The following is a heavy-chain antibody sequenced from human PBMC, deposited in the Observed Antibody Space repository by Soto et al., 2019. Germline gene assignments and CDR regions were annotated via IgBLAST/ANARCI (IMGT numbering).Heavy chain of an antibody. J-gene: IGHJ6*02. CDR2: ISWNSGSI. CDR1: GFTFDDYA. D-gene: IGHD2-15*01. Sequence: GGSLRLSCAASGFTFDDYAMHWVRQAPGKGLEWVSGISWNSGSIGYADSVKGRFTISRDNAKNSLYLQMNSLRAEDTALYYCAKDMVGGYYYYYGMDVWGQGTTVTVSS. CDR3: AKDMVGGYYYYYGMDV. V-gene: IGHV3-9*01.